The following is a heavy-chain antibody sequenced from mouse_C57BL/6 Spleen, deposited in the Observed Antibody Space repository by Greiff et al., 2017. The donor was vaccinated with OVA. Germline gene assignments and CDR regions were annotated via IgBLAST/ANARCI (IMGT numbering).Heavy chain of an antibody. V-gene: IGHV1-52*01. J-gene: IGHJ4*01. CDR3: ARYAPPGGIGAMDY. CDR1: GYTFTSYW. CDR2: IDPSDSET. D-gene: IGHD6-5*01. Sequence: QVQLQQPGAELVRPGSSVKLSCKASGYTFTSYWMHWVKQRPIQGLEWIGNIDPSDSETHYNQKFKDKATLTVDKSSSTAYMQLSSLTSEDSAVYYYARYAPPGGIGAMDYWGQGTSVTVSS.